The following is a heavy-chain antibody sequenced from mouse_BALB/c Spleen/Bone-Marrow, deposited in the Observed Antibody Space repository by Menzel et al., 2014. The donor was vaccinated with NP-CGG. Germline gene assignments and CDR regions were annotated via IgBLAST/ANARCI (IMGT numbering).Heavy chain of an antibody. CDR3: ERRGYGSSPFDY. CDR2: ISTYSGNT. J-gene: IGHJ2*02. CDR1: GYTFTDYA. D-gene: IGHD1-1*01. Sequence: QVHVKQSGPELVRPGVSVKISCKGSGYTFTDYAMHWVKQSHAKSLEWIGVISTYSGNTNYNQKFKGKATMTVDKSSSTAYMELARLTSEVSAIYYCERRGYGSSPFDYWGQGTSLTVSS. V-gene: IGHV1-67*01.